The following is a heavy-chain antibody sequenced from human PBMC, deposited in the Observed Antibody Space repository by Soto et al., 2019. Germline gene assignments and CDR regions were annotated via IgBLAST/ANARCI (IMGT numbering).Heavy chain of an antibody. CDR2: ISYDGSNK. CDR3: ARDTWFGELLSYYYYYGMDV. J-gene: IGHJ6*02. CDR1: GFTFSSYA. D-gene: IGHD3-10*01. V-gene: IGHV3-30-3*01. Sequence: GGSLRLSCAASGFTFSSYAMHWVRQAPGKGLEWVAVISYDGSNKYYADSVKGRFTISRDNSKNTLYLQMNSLRAEDTAVYYCARDTWFGELLSYYYYYGMDVWGQGTTVTVSS.